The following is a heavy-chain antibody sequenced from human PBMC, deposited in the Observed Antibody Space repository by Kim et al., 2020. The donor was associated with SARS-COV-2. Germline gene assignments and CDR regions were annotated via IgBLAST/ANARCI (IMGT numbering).Heavy chain of an antibody. Sequence: GGSLRLSCAASGFTFSSYAMHWVRQAPGKGLEWVAVISYDGSNKYYADSVKGRFTISRDNSKNTLYLQMNSLRAEDTAVYYCARVGVVPAAIDYYYGMDVRGQGTTVTVSS. D-gene: IGHD2-2*01. CDR2: ISYDGSNK. CDR3: ARVGVVPAAIDYYYGMDV. V-gene: IGHV3-30*04. J-gene: IGHJ6*02. CDR1: GFTFSSYA.